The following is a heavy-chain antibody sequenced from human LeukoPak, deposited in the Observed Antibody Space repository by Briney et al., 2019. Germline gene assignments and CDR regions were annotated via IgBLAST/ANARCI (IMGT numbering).Heavy chain of an antibody. CDR3: ARGPNSNWSGLDF. V-gene: IGHV3-23*01. Sequence: GGSLRLSCAASRFSFSDYTMSWVRQLPGKGLEWVSGIRHSGVDSSYADSVKGRFTVSRDNAKNTLYLQVNNLRAEDTAVYYCARGPNSNWSGLDFWGQGTLLTVSS. CDR2: IRHSGVDS. D-gene: IGHD6-6*01. J-gene: IGHJ4*02. CDR1: RFSFSDYT.